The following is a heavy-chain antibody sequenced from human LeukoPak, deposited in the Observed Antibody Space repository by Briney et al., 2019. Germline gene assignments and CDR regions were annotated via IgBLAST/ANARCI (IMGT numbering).Heavy chain of an antibody. J-gene: IGHJ4*02. Sequence: PGGSLRLSCAASGLTFSRYAMTWVRQAPGKGLEWVSSIPVSGDPTYYADSVRGRFTVSRDNSKSSLYLQMNSLRAEDTAVYYCARAKTNQLLLYPIDYWGQGTLVTVSS. CDR3: ARAKTNQLLLYPIDY. CDR1: GLTFSRYA. V-gene: IGHV3-23*01. CDR2: IPVSGDPT. D-gene: IGHD2-2*01.